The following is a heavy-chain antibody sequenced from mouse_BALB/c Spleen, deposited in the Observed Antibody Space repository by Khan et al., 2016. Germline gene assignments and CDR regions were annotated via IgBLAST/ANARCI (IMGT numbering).Heavy chain of an antibody. D-gene: IGHD2-1*01. J-gene: IGHJ4*01. Sequence: QVQLQQSGAELVRPGVSVKISCKGSGYTFTDYAIHWVKQSHAKSLEWIGVISPFYGDTTYNQKFEGKATLTVDKSSSAAYLELARLTSEDSAIYYCAREGLNYDFAMVYWGQGTSVTVSS. CDR1: GYTFTDYA. CDR2: ISPFYGDT. CDR3: AREGLNYDFAMVY. V-gene: IGHV1S137*01.